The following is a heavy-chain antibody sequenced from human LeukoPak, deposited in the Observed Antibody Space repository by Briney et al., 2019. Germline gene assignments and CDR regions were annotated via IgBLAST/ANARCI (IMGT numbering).Heavy chain of an antibody. CDR1: GYTFTSYG. D-gene: IGHD4-17*01. CDR2: ISAYNGNT. Sequence: ASVKVSCKASGYTFTSYGISWVRQAPGQGLEWMGWISAYNGNTNYAQKLQGRVTMTTDTSTSTAYMELRSLRSDDTAVYYCARERDYGDYVPIWEGMDVWGQGTTVTVSS. V-gene: IGHV1-18*01. CDR3: ARERDYGDYVPIWEGMDV. J-gene: IGHJ6*02.